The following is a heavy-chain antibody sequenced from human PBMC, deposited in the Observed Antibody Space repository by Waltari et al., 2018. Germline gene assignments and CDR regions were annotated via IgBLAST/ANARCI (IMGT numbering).Heavy chain of an antibody. CDR3: ARAKKDTLTTYFKD. V-gene: IGHV4-39*07. CDR2: VSDSGGT. J-gene: IGHJ4*02. CDR1: GGSISTSRYY. Sequence: QLLLQESGPGLVKPSETLSLTCTVSGGSISTSRYYWGWIRQPPGKGLESIGTVSDSGGTYYNQCSRSRITRSLDTVNNQFSRKLTSVTAADTAVYFCARAKKDTLTTYFKDWGQGILVTVSS. D-gene: IGHD3-9*01.